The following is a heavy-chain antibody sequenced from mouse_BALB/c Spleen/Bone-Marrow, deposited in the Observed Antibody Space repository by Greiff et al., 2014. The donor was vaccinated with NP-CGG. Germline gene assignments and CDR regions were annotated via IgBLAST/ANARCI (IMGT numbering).Heavy chain of an antibody. CDR1: GYSFTSYW. CDR2: IYLGNSDT. Sequence: VQLKHSGTVLARPGTSVKMSCKASGYSFTSYWMQWVKQRPGQGLEWIGVIYLGNSDTSYNQKFKGKAKLTAVTSASTAYMELSSLTNEDSAVYYCTRRNYRYGGFAYWGQGTLVTVSA. V-gene: IGHV1-5*01. D-gene: IGHD2-14*01. CDR3: TRRNYRYGGFAY. J-gene: IGHJ3*01.